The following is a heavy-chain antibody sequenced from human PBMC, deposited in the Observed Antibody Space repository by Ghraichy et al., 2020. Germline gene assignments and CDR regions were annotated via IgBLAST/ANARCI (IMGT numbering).Heavy chain of an antibody. CDR3: AKYYYDSSGLRGVLDY. CDR1: GFTFSSYA. J-gene: IGHJ4*02. V-gene: IGHV3-23*01. Sequence: GVLRLSCAASGFTFSSYAMTWVRQAPGKGLEWVSAISGSGGSTYYADSVKGRFTISRDNSKNTLYLQMNSLRAEDTAVYYCAKYYYDSSGLRGVLDYWGQGTLVTVSS. CDR2: ISGSGGST. D-gene: IGHD3-22*01.